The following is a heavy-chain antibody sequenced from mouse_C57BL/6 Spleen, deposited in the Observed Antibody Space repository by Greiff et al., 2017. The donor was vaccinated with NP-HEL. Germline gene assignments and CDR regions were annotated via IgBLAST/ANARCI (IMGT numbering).Heavy chain of an antibody. V-gene: IGHV5-4*03. CDR1: GFTFSSYA. Sequence: EVKLVESGGGLVKPGGSLKLSCAASGFTFSSYAMSWVRQTPEKRLEWVATISDGGSYTYYPDNVKGRFTISRDNAKNNLYLQMSHLKSEDTAMYYCARHSNYDYWGQGTTLTVSS. CDR3: ARHSNYDY. CDR2: ISDGGSYT. D-gene: IGHD2-5*01. J-gene: IGHJ2*01.